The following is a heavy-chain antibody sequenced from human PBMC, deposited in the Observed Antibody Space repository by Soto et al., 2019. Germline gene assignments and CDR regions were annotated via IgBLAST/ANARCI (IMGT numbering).Heavy chain of an antibody. V-gene: IGHV5-51*01. J-gene: IGHJ4*02. Sequence: PGASLKISCQSSGYTFSNFWIGWVRQLPGKGLEWMGIIYPGDHETRYSPSFHGKITISAARSINTAYLQWNSLEASDTAFYFCARSPRSSPYFDYWGQGALVTSPQ. D-gene: IGHD6-13*01. CDR3: ARSPRSSPYFDY. CDR2: IYPGDHET. CDR1: GYTFSNFW.